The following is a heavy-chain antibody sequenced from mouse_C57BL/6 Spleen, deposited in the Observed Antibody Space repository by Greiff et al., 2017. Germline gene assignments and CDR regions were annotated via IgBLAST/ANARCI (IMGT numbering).Heavy chain of an antibody. CDR1: GFTFSDYG. Sequence: EVQGVESGGGLVKPGGSLKLSCAASGFTFSDYGMHWVRQAPEKGLEWVAYIRSGSSTIYYADTVKGRFTISRDNAKNTLFLQMTRLRSEDTAMYYCARRGYYGSSSWYFDVWGTGTTVTVSS. CDR3: ARRGYYGSSSWYFDV. J-gene: IGHJ1*03. D-gene: IGHD1-1*01. CDR2: IRSGSSTI. V-gene: IGHV5-17*01.